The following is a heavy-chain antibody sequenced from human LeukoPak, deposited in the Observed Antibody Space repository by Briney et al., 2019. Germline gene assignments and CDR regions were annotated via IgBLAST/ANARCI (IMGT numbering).Heavy chain of an antibody. CDR2: IYYSGST. J-gene: IGHJ4*02. CDR1: GGSISSSSYY. Sequence: PSETLSLTCTVSGGSISSSSYYWGWIRQPPGKGLEWIGSIYYSGSTYYNPSLKSRVTISVDTSKNQFSLKLSSVTAADTAVYYCARVGLDYWGQGTLVTVSS. D-gene: IGHD3-10*01. CDR3: ARVGLDY. V-gene: IGHV4-39*01.